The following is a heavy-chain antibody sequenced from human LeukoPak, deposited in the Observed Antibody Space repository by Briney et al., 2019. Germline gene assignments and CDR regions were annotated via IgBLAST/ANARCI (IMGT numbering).Heavy chain of an antibody. CDR1: GFTVSSNY. V-gene: IGHV3-21*01. Sequence: GGSLRLSCAASGFTVSSNYMSWVRQAPGKGLEWVSSISSSSSYIYYADSVKGRFTISRDNAKNSLYLQMNSLRAEDTAVYYCARGRYSGYDLEFDYWGQGTLVTVSS. CDR2: ISSSSSYI. CDR3: ARGRYSGYDLEFDY. D-gene: IGHD5-12*01. J-gene: IGHJ4*02.